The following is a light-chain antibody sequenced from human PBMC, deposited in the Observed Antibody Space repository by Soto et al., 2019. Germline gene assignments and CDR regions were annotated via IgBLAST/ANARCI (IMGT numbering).Light chain of an antibody. CDR1: SSKIGNHY. CDR2: DNN. CDR3: GTWDSSLSAGV. J-gene: IGLJ3*02. Sequence: QSVLTQPPSVSAAPGQKVTISCSGSSSKIGNHYVSWYQQLTGTAPKLLIYDNNKRPSGIPDRFSGSKSGTSATLGITGLQTGDEADYYCGTWDSSLSAGVFGGGTKLTVL. V-gene: IGLV1-51*01.